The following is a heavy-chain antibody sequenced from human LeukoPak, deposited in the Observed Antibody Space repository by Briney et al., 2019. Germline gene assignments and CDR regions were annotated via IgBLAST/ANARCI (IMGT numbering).Heavy chain of an antibody. CDR3: ARGSMYDYVWGSQTPHLYFDY. CDR2: INDSGST. D-gene: IGHD3-16*01. J-gene: IGHJ4*02. CDR1: GGSISSSSYY. V-gene: IGHV4-39*07. Sequence: SETLSLTCTVSGGSISSSSYYWSWIRQPPGKGLEWIGEINDSGSTNYNPSLKSRVTISVDTSKNQFSLKLSSVTAADTAVYYCARGSMYDYVWGSQTPHLYFDYWGQGTLVTVSS.